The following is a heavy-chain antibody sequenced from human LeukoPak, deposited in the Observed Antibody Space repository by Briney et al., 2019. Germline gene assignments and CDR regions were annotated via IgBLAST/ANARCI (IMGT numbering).Heavy chain of an antibody. CDR2: ISWDGGST. V-gene: IGHV3-43D*03. D-gene: IGHD5-24*01. CDR1: GFTFDDYA. J-gene: IGHJ4*02. Sequence: GGSLRLSCAASGFTFDDYAMHWVRQAPGKGLEWVSLISWDGGSTYYADSVKGRFTISRDNSKNSLYLQMNSLRAEDTALYYCAKETSLGDGYNWLDYWGQGTLVTVSS. CDR3: AKETSLGDGYNWLDY.